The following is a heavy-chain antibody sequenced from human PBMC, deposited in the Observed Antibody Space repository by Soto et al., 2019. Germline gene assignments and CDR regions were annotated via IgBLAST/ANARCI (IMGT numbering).Heavy chain of an antibody. CDR2: ISGSGGST. CDR1: GFTFSSYA. Sequence: GGSLRLSCAASGFTFSSYAMSWVRQAPGKGLEWVSAISGSGGSTYYADSVKGRFTISRDNSKNTLYLQMNSLRAEDTAVYYCAKGVGGSSWADGDYWGQGTLVTVSS. J-gene: IGHJ4*02. D-gene: IGHD6-13*01. V-gene: IGHV3-23*01. CDR3: AKGVGGSSWADGDY.